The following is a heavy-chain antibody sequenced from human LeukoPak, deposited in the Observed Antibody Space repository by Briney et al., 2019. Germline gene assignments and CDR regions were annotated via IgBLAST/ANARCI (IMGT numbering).Heavy chain of an antibody. CDR3: AKVDRGDYSSSPVPYYNYYMNV. D-gene: IGHD6-13*01. V-gene: IGHV3-21*01. J-gene: IGHJ6*03. CDR2: ISSSSSLI. CDR1: GFTFSYYS. Sequence: SGGPLRLSCAASGFTFSYYSMNWVRQAPGRGLGWVSCISSSSSLIFYSDSVRGRFTISRDNAKNLLYLHMNSLRVEDTAVYYCAKVDRGDYSSSPVPYYNYYMNVWGKGTTVTVSS.